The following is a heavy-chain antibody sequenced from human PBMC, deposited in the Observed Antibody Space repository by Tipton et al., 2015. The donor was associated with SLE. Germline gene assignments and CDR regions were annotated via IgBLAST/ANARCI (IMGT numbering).Heavy chain of an antibody. CDR2: IYTSGST. Sequence: TLSLTCTVSGGSISSGSYYWSWIRQPAGKGLEWIGRIYTSGSTNYNPSLKSRVTISVDTSKNQFSLKLSSVTAADTAVYYCASAAVAGHLDYWGQGTLVTVSS. J-gene: IGHJ4*02. D-gene: IGHD6-19*01. CDR1: GGSISSGSYY. CDR3: ASAAVAGHLDY. V-gene: IGHV4-61*02.